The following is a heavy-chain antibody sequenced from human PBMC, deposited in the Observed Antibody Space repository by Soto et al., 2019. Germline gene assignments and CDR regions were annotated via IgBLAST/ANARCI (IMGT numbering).Heavy chain of an antibody. CDR3: AKNPESYPWVREGYSDY. D-gene: IGHD2-2*02. V-gene: IGHV3-30*03. CDR1: GFTFSSYG. J-gene: IGHJ4*02. CDR2: ISYDGSDK. Sequence: QVQLVESGGGVVQPGRSLRVSCAASGFTFSSYGMNWVRQAPGKGLEWGAIISYDGSDKYYADSVKGRFTISRENSKNTLYLQMKSLRGEATAVXXXAKNPESYPWVREGYSDYWGQGTLVTVS.